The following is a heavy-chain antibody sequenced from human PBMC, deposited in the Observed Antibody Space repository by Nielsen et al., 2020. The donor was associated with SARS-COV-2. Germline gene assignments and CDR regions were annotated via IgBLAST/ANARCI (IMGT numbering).Heavy chain of an antibody. Sequence: GGSLRLSCAASGFTFSSYGMHWVRQAPGKGLEWVAVISYDGSNKYYADSVKGRFTISRDNSKNTLYLQMNSLRAEDTAVYYCANSLGGNYYYGMDVWGQGTTVTVSS. V-gene: IGHV3-30*18. CDR1: GFTFSSYG. D-gene: IGHD3-16*01. J-gene: IGHJ6*02. CDR2: ISYDGSNK. CDR3: ANSLGGNYYYGMDV.